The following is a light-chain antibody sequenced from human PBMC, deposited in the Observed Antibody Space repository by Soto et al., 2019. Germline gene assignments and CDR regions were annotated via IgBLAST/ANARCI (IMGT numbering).Light chain of an antibody. J-gene: IGKJ2*01. V-gene: IGKV1-39*01. Sequence: DIQMTQSPSSLSVSVGDRVTITCRASQSITNYLNWYQQKPGKAPKLLVYAAPSLQSGVPSRFSGNGSGTDFTLTISSLQPEDFATYYCQQSDSYPYTFGQGTKLEIK. CDR2: AAP. CDR1: QSITNY. CDR3: QQSDSYPYT.